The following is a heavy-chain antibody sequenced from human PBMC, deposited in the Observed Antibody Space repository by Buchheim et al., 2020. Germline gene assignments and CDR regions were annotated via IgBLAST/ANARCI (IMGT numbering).Heavy chain of an antibody. CDR3: ARESDYDYVWGRDTNDY. Sequence: QVQLQESGPGLVKPSQTLSLTCTVSGGSISSGSYYWSWIRQPAGKGLEWIGRIYTSGSTNYNPSLKSRVTISVDTSKNQFSLKLSSVTAADTAVYYCARESDYDYVWGRDTNDYWGQGTL. D-gene: IGHD3-16*01. CDR2: IYTSGST. CDR1: GGSISSGSYY. J-gene: IGHJ4*02. V-gene: IGHV4-61*02.